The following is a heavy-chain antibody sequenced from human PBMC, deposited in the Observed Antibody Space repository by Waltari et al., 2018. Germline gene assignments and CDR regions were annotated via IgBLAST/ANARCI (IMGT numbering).Heavy chain of an antibody. D-gene: IGHD7-27*01. CDR2: ISYDGSNK. CDR1: GFTFSSYG. Sequence: QVQLVESGGGVVQPGRSLRLSCAASGFTFSSYGMHWVRQAPGKGLEWVAVISYDGSNKYYADSVKGRFTISRDNSKNTLYLQMNSLRAEDTAVYYCASPGVSGGAFDIWGQGTMVTVSS. J-gene: IGHJ3*02. CDR3: ASPGVSGGAFDI. V-gene: IGHV3-30*03.